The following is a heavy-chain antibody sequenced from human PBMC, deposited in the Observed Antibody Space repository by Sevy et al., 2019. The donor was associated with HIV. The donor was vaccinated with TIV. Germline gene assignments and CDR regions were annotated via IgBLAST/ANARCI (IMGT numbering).Heavy chain of an antibody. J-gene: IGHJ4*02. D-gene: IGHD3-22*01. Sequence: GGSLRLSCPASGFTFSNYGMHWVRQAPGKGLEWVAVIWNDGSNKYYAVSVKGRFTISRDNSKNTLYLQMNSLRVEDTAVYFCARGGDFNDRSAKRDFDYWGQGTLVTVSS. CDR1: GFTFSNYG. CDR3: ARGGDFNDRSAKRDFDY. CDR2: IWNDGSNK. V-gene: IGHV3-33*01.